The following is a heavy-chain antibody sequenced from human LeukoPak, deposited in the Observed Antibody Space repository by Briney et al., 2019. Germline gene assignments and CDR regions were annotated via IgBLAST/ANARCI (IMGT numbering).Heavy chain of an antibody. V-gene: IGHV3-33*06. CDR3: AKEGGTTMDYAMDV. D-gene: IGHD3-10*01. Sequence: GGSLRLSCAASGFTFSSYGMHWVRQAPGKGLEWVALIWYDGSNKFYADSVKGRLTISRDNSKNTLYLQMNSLRAEDTAVYYCAKEGGTTMDYAMDVWGQGTTATVSS. J-gene: IGHJ6*02. CDR1: GFTFSSYG. CDR2: IWYDGSNK.